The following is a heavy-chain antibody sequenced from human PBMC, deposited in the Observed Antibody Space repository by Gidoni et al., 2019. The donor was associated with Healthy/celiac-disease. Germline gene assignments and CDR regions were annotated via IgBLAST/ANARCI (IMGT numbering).Heavy chain of an antibody. D-gene: IGHD3-9*01. V-gene: IGHV4-39*01. CDR2: IYYSGST. J-gene: IGHJ4*02. CDR3: ARSNFDWFYYAKGPFDY. CDR1: GGSISSSSYY. Sequence: QLQLQEPGPGLVTPSETLSLTCTVSGGSISSSSYYWGWIRQPPGKGREWMGSIYYSGSTYYHPSLKSRVTISVDTSKNQFSLKLGSVTAADTAVYYCARSNFDWFYYAKGPFDYWGQGTLVTVSS.